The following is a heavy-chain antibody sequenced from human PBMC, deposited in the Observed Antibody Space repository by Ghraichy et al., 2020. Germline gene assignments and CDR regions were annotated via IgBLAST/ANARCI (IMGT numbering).Heavy chain of an antibody. J-gene: IGHJ6*03. CDR2: IYSGGST. CDR1: GFTVSSNY. D-gene: IGHD3-16*01. V-gene: IGHV3-53*01. Sequence: GGSLRLSCAASGFTVSSNYMSWVRQAPGKGLEWVSVIYSGGSTYYADSVKGRFTISRDNSKNTLYLQMNSLRAEDTAVYYCASRVPFGYYMDVWGKGTTVTVSS. CDR3: ASRVPFGYYMDV.